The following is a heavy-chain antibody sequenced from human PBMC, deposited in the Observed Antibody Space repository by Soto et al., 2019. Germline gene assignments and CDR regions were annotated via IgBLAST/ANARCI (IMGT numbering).Heavy chain of an antibody. CDR2: INPNSGGT. V-gene: IGHV1-2*04. J-gene: IGHJ3*02. CDR1: GYTFTGYY. Sequence: QVQLVQSGAEVKKPGASVKVSCKASGYTFTGYYMHWVRQAPGQGLEWMGWINPNSGGTNYAQKFQGWVTMTRDTSISTAYMELSRLRSDDTALYYCARLTTFGDADAFDIWGQGTMVTVSS. D-gene: IGHD3-16*01. CDR3: ARLTTFGDADAFDI.